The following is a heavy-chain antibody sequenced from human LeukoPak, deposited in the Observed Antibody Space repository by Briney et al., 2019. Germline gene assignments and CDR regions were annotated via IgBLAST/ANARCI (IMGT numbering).Heavy chain of an antibody. CDR3: AREDYYGSGSFDY. CDR1: GFTFSSYA. D-gene: IGHD3-10*01. J-gene: IGHJ4*02. Sequence: PGGSLRLSCAASGFTFSSYAMSWVRQAPGKGLEWVSAISGSGGSTYYADSVKGRFTISRDNAKNSLYLQMNSLRAEDTAVYYCAREDYYGSGSFDYWGQGTLVTVSS. CDR2: ISGSGGST. V-gene: IGHV3-23*01.